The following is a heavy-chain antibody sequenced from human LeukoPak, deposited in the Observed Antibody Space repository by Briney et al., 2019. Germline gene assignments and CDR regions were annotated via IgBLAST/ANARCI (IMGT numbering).Heavy chain of an antibody. Sequence: GASVKVSCKASGYTFTEYYMHWVRQAPGQGLEWMGWINPNSGDTNYAQKFQGRATMTRDTSISTAYMEKRRLTSDDTAVYYCARGSYDSSDFEYFQHWGQGTLVTVSS. CDR1: GYTFTEYY. CDR2: INPNSGDT. CDR3: ARGSYDSSDFEYFQH. D-gene: IGHD3-22*01. J-gene: IGHJ1*01. V-gene: IGHV1-2*02.